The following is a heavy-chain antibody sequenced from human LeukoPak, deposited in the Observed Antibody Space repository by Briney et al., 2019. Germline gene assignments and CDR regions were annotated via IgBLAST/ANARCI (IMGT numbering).Heavy chain of an antibody. J-gene: IGHJ6*02. V-gene: IGHV1-8*01. Sequence: GASVKVSCKASGYTFTSYDINCVRQATGQGLEWMGWINPNSGNTGYAQKFQGRVTMTRNTSISTAYMELSSLRSEDTAVYYCATLRGFGPLPSSYYYYYGMDVWGQGTTVTVSS. CDR2: INPNSGNT. CDR1: GYTFTSYD. D-gene: IGHD3-10*01. CDR3: ATLRGFGPLPSSYYYYYGMDV.